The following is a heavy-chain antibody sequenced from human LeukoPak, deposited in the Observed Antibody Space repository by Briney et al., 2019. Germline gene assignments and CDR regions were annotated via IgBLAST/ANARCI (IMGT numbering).Heavy chain of an antibody. D-gene: IGHD2-21*01. Sequence: SETLSLPCTVSGGSPSSYHWIWIRPPPGEGLEWIGYIHYSGSTNYNPSLKSRVTRSVDASKKQFSLKLRSVTAADTAVYYCARSVAWGLLVRDDAFDIWGQGTMVTVSS. J-gene: IGHJ3*02. CDR2: IHYSGST. V-gene: IGHV4-59*08. CDR3: ARSVAWGLLVRDDAFDI. CDR1: GGSPSSYH.